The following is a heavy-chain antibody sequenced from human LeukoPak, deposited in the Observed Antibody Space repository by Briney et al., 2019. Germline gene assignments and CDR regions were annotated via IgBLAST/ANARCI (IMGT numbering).Heavy chain of an antibody. V-gene: IGHV1-46*01. CDR1: GYTFTSYY. Sequence: ASVKVSCKASGYTFTSYYMHWVRQAPGQGLEWMGIINPSGGSTSYAQKFQGRVTMTRDTSTSTVYMELSSLRSEDTAVYYCARTEQQLVSGNWFDPWGQGTLVTVSS. J-gene: IGHJ5*02. CDR2: INPSGGST. CDR3: ARTEQQLVSGNWFDP. D-gene: IGHD6-13*01.